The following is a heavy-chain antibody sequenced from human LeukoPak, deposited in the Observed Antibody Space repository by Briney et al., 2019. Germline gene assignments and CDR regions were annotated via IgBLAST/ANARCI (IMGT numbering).Heavy chain of an antibody. D-gene: IGHD1-7*01. V-gene: IGHV4-59*08. CDR1: GGSITSYY. CDR2: IYYSGST. J-gene: IGHJ4*02. Sequence: SETLSLTCTVSGGSITSYYMSWMRQPPGKGLEWIGYIYYSGSTNYNPSLKSRVTISLDTSKNQFSLKLSSVTAADTAVYYCASTEWNYARWGQGTLVTVSS. CDR3: ASTEWNYAR.